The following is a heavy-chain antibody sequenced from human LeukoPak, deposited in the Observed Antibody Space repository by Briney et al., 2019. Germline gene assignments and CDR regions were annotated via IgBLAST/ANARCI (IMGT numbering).Heavy chain of an antibody. Sequence: SVKVSCKASGGTFSSYAISWVRQAPGQGLEWMGGIIPIFGTANYAQKFQGRVTITADESTSTAYMELRSLRSEDTAVYYCAREKKEQQLASDAFDIWGQGTMVTVSS. CDR2: IIPIFGTA. V-gene: IGHV1-69*01. J-gene: IGHJ3*02. CDR3: AREKKEQQLASDAFDI. D-gene: IGHD6-13*01. CDR1: GGTFSSYA.